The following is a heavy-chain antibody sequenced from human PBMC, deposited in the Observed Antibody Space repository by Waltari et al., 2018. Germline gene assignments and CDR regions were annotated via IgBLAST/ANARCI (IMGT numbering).Heavy chain of an antibody. V-gene: IGHV3-33*01. CDR3: ARPGLRFLEWLELDY. J-gene: IGHJ4*02. CDR2: IWYDGSNK. CDR1: GFTFSSYG. D-gene: IGHD3-3*01. Sequence: QVQLVESGGGVVQPGRSLRLSCAASGFTFSSYGMHWVRQAPGKGLEWVAVIWYDGSNKYYADAGKGRFTISRDNSKNTLYLQMNSLRAEDTAVYYCARPGLRFLEWLELDYWGQGTLVTVSS.